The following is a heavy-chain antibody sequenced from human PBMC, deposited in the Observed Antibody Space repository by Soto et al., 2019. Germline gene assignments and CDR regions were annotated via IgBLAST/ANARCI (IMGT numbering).Heavy chain of an antibody. J-gene: IGHJ6*02. V-gene: IGHV4-59*01. Sequence: SETLSLTCTVSGGSISSYYWSWIRQPPGKGLEWIGYIYYSGSTDYNPSLKSRVTISVDTSKNQFSLKLSSVTAADTAVYYCARDKVVPAAMYNYYYGMDVWGQGTTVTVSS. CDR1: GGSISSYY. CDR2: IYYSGST. D-gene: IGHD2-2*01. CDR3: ARDKVVPAAMYNYYYGMDV.